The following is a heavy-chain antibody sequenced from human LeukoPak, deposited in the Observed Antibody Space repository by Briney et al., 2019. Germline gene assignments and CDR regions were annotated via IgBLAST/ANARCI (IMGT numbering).Heavy chain of an antibody. CDR3: ARGQQVVFGDYYYMDV. J-gene: IGHJ6*03. Sequence: GGSLRLSCAASGFIFSSYEMSWVRQAPGKGLEWVSYISSSGRTMYYADSVKGRFTISRDNAKNSLYLQMNSLRAEDTAVYYCARGQQVVFGDYYYMDVWGKGTTVTVSS. V-gene: IGHV3-48*03. CDR1: GFIFSSYE. CDR2: ISSSGRTM. D-gene: IGHD6-13*01.